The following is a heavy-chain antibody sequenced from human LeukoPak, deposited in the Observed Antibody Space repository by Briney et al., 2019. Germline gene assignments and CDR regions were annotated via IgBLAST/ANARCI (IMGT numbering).Heavy chain of an antibody. D-gene: IGHD3-3*01. CDR3: TRGLTYYDFWSGPWAYYYYGMDV. V-gene: IGHV3-49*04. CDR1: GFTFGDYA. Sequence: PGGSLRLSCTAPGFTFGDYAMSWVRQAPGKGLEWVGFIRSKAYGGTTEYAASVKGRFTISRDDSKSIAYLQMNSLKTEDTAVYYCTRGLTYYDFWSGPWAYYYYGMDVWGQGTTVTVSS. J-gene: IGHJ6*02. CDR2: IRSKAYGGTT.